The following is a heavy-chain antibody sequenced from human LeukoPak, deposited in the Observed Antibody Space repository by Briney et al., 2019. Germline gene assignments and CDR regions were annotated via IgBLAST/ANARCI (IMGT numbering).Heavy chain of an antibody. V-gene: IGHV4-59*01. D-gene: IGHD5-24*01. Sequence: SETLSLTCTVSGGSISSYYWSWIRQSPGKGLEWIGYIYYSGSTNYSPSLKSRVTISVDSSKNQFSLKLSSVTAADTAVYYCAREGRDGCKFDYWGQGTLVTVSS. J-gene: IGHJ4*02. CDR3: AREGRDGCKFDY. CDR1: GGSISSYY. CDR2: IYYSGST.